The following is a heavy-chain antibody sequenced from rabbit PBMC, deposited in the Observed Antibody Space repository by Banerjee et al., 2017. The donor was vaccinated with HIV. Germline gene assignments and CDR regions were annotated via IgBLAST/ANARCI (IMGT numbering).Heavy chain of an antibody. D-gene: IGHD4-2*01. J-gene: IGHJ6*01. Sequence: QSLEESGGDLVKPGASLTLTCTASGFTLSSYYMCWVRQAPGKGLEWIACIYTSSGNTYYATWAKGRFTISKTSSTTVTLQMTSLTAADTATHFCARGGAYAGDGCGLWGPGTLVTVS. CDR2: IYTSSGNT. CDR1: GFTLSSYY. V-gene: IGHV1S40*01. CDR3: ARGGAYAGDGCGL.